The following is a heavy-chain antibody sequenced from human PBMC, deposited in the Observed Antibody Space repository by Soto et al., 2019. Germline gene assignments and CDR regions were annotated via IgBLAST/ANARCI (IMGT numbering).Heavy chain of an antibody. Sequence: PSETLSLTCAVYGGSFSGYYWSWIRQPPGKGLEWIGEINRSGSTNYNPSLKSRVTISVDTSKNQFSLKLSSVTAADTAVYYCARVRGSGSYRRGWFDPWGQGTLVTVSS. CDR1: GGSFSGYY. V-gene: IGHV4-34*01. J-gene: IGHJ5*02. CDR2: INRSGST. CDR3: ARVRGSGSYRRGWFDP. D-gene: IGHD3-10*01.